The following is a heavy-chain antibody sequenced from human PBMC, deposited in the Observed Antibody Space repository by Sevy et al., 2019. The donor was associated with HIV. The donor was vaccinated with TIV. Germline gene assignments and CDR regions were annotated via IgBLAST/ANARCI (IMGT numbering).Heavy chain of an antibody. CDR2: ISSNGGST. CDR3: VKDPRILTGHGAFDI. Sequence: GGSLRLSCSASGFTFSSYAMHWVRQAPGKGLEYVSAISSNGGSTYYADSVKGRFTISRDNSKNTLYLQMSSLRAEDTAVYYCVKDPRILTGHGAFDIWGQGTMVTVSS. D-gene: IGHD3-9*01. V-gene: IGHV3-64D*06. CDR1: GFTFSSYA. J-gene: IGHJ3*02.